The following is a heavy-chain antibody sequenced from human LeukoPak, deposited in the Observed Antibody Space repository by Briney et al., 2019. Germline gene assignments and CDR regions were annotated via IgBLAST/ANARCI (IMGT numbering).Heavy chain of an antibody. V-gene: IGHV3-66*01. Sequence: GGSLRLSCAASGFTVSSNYMSWVRQAPGKGLEWVSVLYSGGGTNYADSVKGRFTISRDNAKNSLYLQVNSLRAEDTAVYYCARGSYYKDVWGKGTTVTVAS. CDR2: LYSGGGT. CDR3: ARGSYYKDV. CDR1: GFTVSSNY. J-gene: IGHJ6*03.